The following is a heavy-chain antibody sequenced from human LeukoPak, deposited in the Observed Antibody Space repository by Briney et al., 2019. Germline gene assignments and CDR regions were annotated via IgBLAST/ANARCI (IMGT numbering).Heavy chain of an antibody. CDR2: ISYDGSNE. CDR1: GFTFRSFP. CDR3: AKSYSRGWYGVDS. V-gene: IGHV3-30-3*02. J-gene: IGHJ4*02. D-gene: IGHD6-19*01. Sequence: PGRSLRLSCAASGFTFRSFPMHWVRQAPGKGLEWVAVIWVAVISYDGSNEYYADSVKGRFTISRDNSKNTLYLQMNSLRVEDTAVYYCAKSYSRGWYGVDSWGQGTLVTVSS.